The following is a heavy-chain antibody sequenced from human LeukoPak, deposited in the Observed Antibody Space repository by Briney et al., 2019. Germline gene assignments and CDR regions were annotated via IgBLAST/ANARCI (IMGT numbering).Heavy chain of an antibody. D-gene: IGHD6-19*01. J-gene: IGHJ6*03. CDR2: ISAYNGNT. Sequence: RASVKVSCKASGGTFSSYAISWVRQAPGQGLEWMGWISAYNGNTNYAQKLQGRVTMTTDTSTSTAYMELRSLRSDDTAVYYCARATLYIAVAGEVAGYMDVWGKGTTVTVSS. V-gene: IGHV1-18*01. CDR1: GGTFSSYA. CDR3: ARATLYIAVAGEVAGYMDV.